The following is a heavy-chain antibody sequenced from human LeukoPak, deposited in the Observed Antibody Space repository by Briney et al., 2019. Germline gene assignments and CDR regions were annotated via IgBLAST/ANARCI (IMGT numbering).Heavy chain of an antibody. V-gene: IGHV3-33*06. Sequence: GKSLRLSCAASGFSFSTYGIHWARQAPGKGQEWVAVMWYDGSKDYYADSVKGRFTISRDTSKNTLYLQMNNLRAEDTAVYYCAKDRETYEYTFDYWGQGTLVTVSS. CDR2: MWYDGSKD. J-gene: IGHJ4*02. D-gene: IGHD6-6*01. CDR1: GFSFSTYG. CDR3: AKDRETYEYTFDY.